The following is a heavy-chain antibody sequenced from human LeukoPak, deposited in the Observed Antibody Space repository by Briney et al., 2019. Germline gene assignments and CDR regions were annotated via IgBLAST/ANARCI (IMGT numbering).Heavy chain of an antibody. CDR1: GGSISSGSYY. V-gene: IGHV4-61*02. J-gene: IGHJ4*02. D-gene: IGHD3-22*01. CDR2: IYTSGST. Sequence: SETLSLTCTVSGGSISSGSYYWSWIRQPAGKGLEWIGRIYTSGSTNYNPSLKSRVTISVDTSKNQFSLKLSSVTAADTAVYYCARGVGSGYYLDYWGQGTLVTVSS. CDR3: ARGVGSGYYLDY.